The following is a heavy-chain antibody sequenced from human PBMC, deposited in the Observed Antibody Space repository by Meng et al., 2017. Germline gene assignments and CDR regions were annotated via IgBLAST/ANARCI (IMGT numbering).Heavy chain of an antibody. CDR2: INPKSGDT. D-gene: IGHD6-25*01. CDR1: GYNFPDYY. Sequence: HVRGVQSGAEGKKPGAPVKVSCKPSGYNFPDYYIHWVRRAPGQGLEWMGRINPKSGDTHYAQKFQARVTMTGDTSISTAYMELSGLRSDDTAMYYCARDEDISAAGKLFGDYWGQGTLVTVSS. J-gene: IGHJ4*02. V-gene: IGHV1-2*06. CDR3: ARDEDISAAGKLFGDY.